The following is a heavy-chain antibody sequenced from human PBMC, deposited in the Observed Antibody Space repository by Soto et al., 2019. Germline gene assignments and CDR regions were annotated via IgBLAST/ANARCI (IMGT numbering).Heavy chain of an antibody. Sequence: QVQLVQSGAEVKKPGSSVKVSCKASGGTFSSYAISWVRQAPGQGLEWMGGIIPIFGTANYAQKFQGRVTITADESTSTGYMELSSLRSEDTAVYFCARVASEWIKDAFDIWGQGTMVTVSS. CDR1: GGTFSSYA. CDR3: ARVASEWIKDAFDI. J-gene: IGHJ3*02. D-gene: IGHD5-12*01. V-gene: IGHV1-69*12. CDR2: IIPIFGTA.